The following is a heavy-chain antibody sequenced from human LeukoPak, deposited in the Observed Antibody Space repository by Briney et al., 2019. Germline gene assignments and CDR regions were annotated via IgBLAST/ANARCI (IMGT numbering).Heavy chain of an antibody. V-gene: IGHV3-23*01. D-gene: IGHD3-10*01. CDR2: INGGATST. J-gene: IGHJ4*02. CDR1: VFTFINYD. CDR3: AKDPSGESGY. Sequence: GGSLRLSCLGSVFTFINYDMNWVRQAAGKGLEWVSNINGGATSTSYADSVKGRFTTSRDNYNNMLYLQINSLRAEDTALYYCAKDPSGESGYWGQGLLVTVSS.